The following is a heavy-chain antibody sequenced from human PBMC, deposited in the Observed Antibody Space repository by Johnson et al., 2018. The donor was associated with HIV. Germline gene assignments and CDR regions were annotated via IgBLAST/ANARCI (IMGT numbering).Heavy chain of an antibody. Sequence: QVQLVESGGGLVKPGGSLKLSCATSGFTFSDYYMSWIRQAPGKGLEWLSYISNSAITLYYADSVKGRFSISRDNAKSSVYLQMNSLRADDTDVYYCAKDRGIGYDSSGSYGAFDIWGQGTMVTVSS. CDR1: GFTFSDYY. J-gene: IGHJ3*02. V-gene: IGHV3-11*04. CDR3: AKDRGIGYDSSGSYGAFDI. D-gene: IGHD3-22*01. CDR2: ISNSAITL.